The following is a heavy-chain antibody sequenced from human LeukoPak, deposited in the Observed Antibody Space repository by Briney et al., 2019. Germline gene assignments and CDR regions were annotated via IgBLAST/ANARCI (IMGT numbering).Heavy chain of an antibody. V-gene: IGHV3-33*01. CDR1: GFTFSSYG. CDR3: ARLDYGDYGYFDY. Sequence: GGSLRLSCAASGFTFSSYGMHWVRQAPGKGLEWVSVIWYDGGNKYYADSVKGRFTISRDNSKNTLYLQMTSLRAEDTAVYYCARLDYGDYGYFDYWGQGTLVTVSS. CDR2: IWYDGGNK. D-gene: IGHD4-17*01. J-gene: IGHJ4*02.